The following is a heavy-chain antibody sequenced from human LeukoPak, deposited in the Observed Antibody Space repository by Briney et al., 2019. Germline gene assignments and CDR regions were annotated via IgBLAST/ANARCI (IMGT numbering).Heavy chain of an antibody. Sequence: GASVKVSCKASGGTFSLYAISWVRQAPGQGLEWMGRIIPVLNITTYAQKFQGRVTITADTSTSTVYMELSSLRSEETAVYYCAKDQGLTAPPPYGLDVWGQGTTVIVTS. V-gene: IGHV1-69*04. CDR2: IIPVLNIT. CDR3: AKDQGLTAPPPYGLDV. D-gene: IGHD5-18*01. CDR1: GGTFSLYA. J-gene: IGHJ6*02.